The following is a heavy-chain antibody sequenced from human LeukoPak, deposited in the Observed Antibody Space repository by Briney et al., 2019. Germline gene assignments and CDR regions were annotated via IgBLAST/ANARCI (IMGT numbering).Heavy chain of an antibody. Sequence: PSETLSLTCAVYGGSFSGYYWSWIRQPPGKGLEWIGEINRSGSTNYNPSLKSRVTISVDTSKNQFSLKLSSVTAADTAVYYCARGRHLYYDILTGYYPKHDYFDYWGQGTLVTVSS. CDR3: ARGRHLYYDILTGYYPKHDYFDY. V-gene: IGHV4-34*01. CDR1: GGSFSGYY. J-gene: IGHJ4*02. CDR2: INRSGST. D-gene: IGHD3-9*01.